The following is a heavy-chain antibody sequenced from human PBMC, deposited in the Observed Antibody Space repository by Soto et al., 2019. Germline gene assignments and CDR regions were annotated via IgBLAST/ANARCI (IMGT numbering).Heavy chain of an antibody. CDR2: IKSKTDGGTT. Sequence: PGGSLRLSCAASGFPFSNAWMNWVRQAPGKGLEWVGRIKSKTDGGTTDYAAPVKGRFTISRDDSKNTLYLQMNSLKTEDTAVYYCTTLAYCGGDCYSAAFDIWGQGTMVTVSS. V-gene: IGHV3-15*07. CDR1: GFPFSNAW. J-gene: IGHJ3*02. CDR3: TTLAYCGGDCYSAAFDI. D-gene: IGHD2-21*02.